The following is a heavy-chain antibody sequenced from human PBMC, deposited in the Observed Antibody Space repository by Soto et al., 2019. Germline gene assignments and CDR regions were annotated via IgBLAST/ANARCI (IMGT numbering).Heavy chain of an antibody. J-gene: IGHJ6*02. CDR2: TYYRSKRYN. CDR3: AREQFRTTISGAGTYFNFYGLDV. D-gene: IGHD6-19*01. Sequence: KQSQTLSLTCAISGDSVSSNIVAWNWIRQSPSRGLEWLGRTYYRSKRYNDYALSVKSRIIINPDTSKNQFFLQLNSVTPEDTAVYYCAREQFRTTISGAGTYFNFYGLDVWGQGTTVTVSS. CDR1: GDSVSSNIVA. V-gene: IGHV6-1*01.